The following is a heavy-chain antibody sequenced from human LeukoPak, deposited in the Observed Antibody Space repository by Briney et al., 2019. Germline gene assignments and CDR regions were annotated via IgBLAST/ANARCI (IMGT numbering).Heavy chain of an antibody. CDR3: ARRFSHRGSYDFDY. CDR2: INPSDGST. V-gene: IGHV1-46*01. D-gene: IGHD1-26*01. Sequence: ASVKVSCKASGYTFTSYYMHWVRQAPGQGLEWMGIINPSDGSTSYAQKFQGRVTITRDTSTSTVYMELSSLRSEDTAMYYCARRFSHRGSYDFDYWGQGTLVTVSS. CDR1: GYTFTSYY. J-gene: IGHJ4*02.